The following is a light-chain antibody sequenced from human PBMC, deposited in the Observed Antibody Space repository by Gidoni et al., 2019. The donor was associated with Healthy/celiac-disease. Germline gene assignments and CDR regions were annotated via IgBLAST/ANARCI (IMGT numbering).Light chain of an antibody. CDR3: QQYDNLQVT. Sequence: DIQMTQSPSSLSASVGDRVTITCQASQDINNYLNWYQQKPGKAPKLLIYDASNLETGVPSRFSGSGSGTDFTFTISSLQPEDIATYYCQQYDNLQVTFXGXTKVEIK. J-gene: IGKJ4*01. CDR1: QDINNY. V-gene: IGKV1-33*01. CDR2: DAS.